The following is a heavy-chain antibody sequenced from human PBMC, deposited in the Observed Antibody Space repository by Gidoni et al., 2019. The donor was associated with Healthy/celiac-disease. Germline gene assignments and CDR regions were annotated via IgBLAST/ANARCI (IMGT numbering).Heavy chain of an antibody. Sequence: QVQLVQSGAEVKKPGASVKVSCKASGYTFTGYYMHWVRQAPGQGLEWMGRINPNSGGTNYAQKFQGRVTMTRDTSISTAYMELSRLRSDDTAVYYCARDISFVVVPAAAMINWFDPWGQGTLVTVSS. CDR3: ARDISFVVVPAAAMINWFDP. D-gene: IGHD2-2*01. J-gene: IGHJ5*02. V-gene: IGHV1-2*06. CDR1: GYTFTGYY. CDR2: INPNSGGT.